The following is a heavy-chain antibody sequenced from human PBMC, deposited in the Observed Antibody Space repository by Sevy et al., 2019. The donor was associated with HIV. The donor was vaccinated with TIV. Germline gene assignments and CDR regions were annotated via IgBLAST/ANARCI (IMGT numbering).Heavy chain of an antibody. J-gene: IGHJ4*02. CDR3: ARESGKGSVATTGYYFDY. CDR1: GYSISSGYY. V-gene: IGHV4-38-2*02. CDR2: IYHSGST. Sequence: SETLSLTCAVSGYSISSGYYWGWIRQPPGKGLEWIGSIYHSGSTYYNPSLKSRVTISVDTSKNQFSLKLSPVTAADTAVYYCARESGKGSVATTGYYFDYWGQGTLVTVSS. D-gene: IGHD5-12*01.